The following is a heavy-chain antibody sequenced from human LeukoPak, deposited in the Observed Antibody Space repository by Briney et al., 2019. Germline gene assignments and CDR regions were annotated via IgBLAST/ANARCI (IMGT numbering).Heavy chain of an antibody. CDR2: TYYSGST. CDR3: AREPAGVRSGSYYRHFDY. V-gene: IGHV4-59*12. CDR1: GGSISSYY. J-gene: IGHJ4*02. D-gene: IGHD3-10*01. Sequence: SETLSLTCTVSGGSISSYYWSWIRQPPGKGLEWIGYTYYSGSTNYNPSLKSRVTISVDTSKNQFSLKLSSVTAADTAVYYCAREPAGVRSGSYYRHFDYWGQGTLVTVSS.